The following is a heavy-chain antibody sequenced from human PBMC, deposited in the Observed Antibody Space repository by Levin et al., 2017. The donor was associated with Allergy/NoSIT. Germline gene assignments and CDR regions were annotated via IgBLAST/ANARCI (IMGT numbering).Heavy chain of an antibody. J-gene: IGHJ4*02. Sequence: GGSLRLSCAASGFTFSSYAMSWVRQAPGKGLEWVSGISSSGVGTYYADSVKGRFTISRDNSKNTLYLQMNSLRAEDTAVYYCAKFVSGWYNNYFDDWGQGTQVTVSS. D-gene: IGHD6-19*01. V-gene: IGHV3-23*01. CDR2: ISSSGVGT. CDR3: AKFVSGWYNNYFDD. CDR1: GFTFSSYA.